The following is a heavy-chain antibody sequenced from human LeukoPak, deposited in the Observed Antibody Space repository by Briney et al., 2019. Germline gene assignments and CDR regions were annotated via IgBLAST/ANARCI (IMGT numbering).Heavy chain of an antibody. Sequence: GASXKVSCKTSGYTFTRYDINWVRQATGQGLEWMGWVNPNSGNTGYAQKFQGRVTISRDTSISTAYMELSSLRSEDTAVYYCARVDGSADYWGQGTLVTVSS. CDR1: GYTFTRYD. D-gene: IGHD1-26*01. CDR3: ARVDGSADY. J-gene: IGHJ4*02. CDR2: VNPNSGNT. V-gene: IGHV1-8*03.